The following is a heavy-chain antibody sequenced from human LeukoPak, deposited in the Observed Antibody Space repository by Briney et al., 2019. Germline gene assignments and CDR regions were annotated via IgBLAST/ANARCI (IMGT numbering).Heavy chain of an antibody. Sequence: PSETLSLTCAVSGGSISSSNWWSWVRQPPGKGLEWIGEIYHSGSTNYNPSLKSRVTISVDTSKNQFSLRLTSVTAADTAVYYCARGPLGDEFADAFDIWGQGTMVTVSS. CDR2: IYHSGST. D-gene: IGHD4-17*01. CDR3: ARGPLGDEFADAFDI. CDR1: GGSISSSNW. V-gene: IGHV4-4*02. J-gene: IGHJ3*02.